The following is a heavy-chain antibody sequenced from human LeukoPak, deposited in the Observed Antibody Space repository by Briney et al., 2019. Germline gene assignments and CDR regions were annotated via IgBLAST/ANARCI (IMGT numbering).Heavy chain of an antibody. D-gene: IGHD2-15*01. V-gene: IGHV3-73*01. CDR3: TSPKDFQDV. CDR2: IRSKANSYAT. J-gene: IGHJ6*02. Sequence: PGGSLRLSCAASGFTFSGSAMHWVRQASGKGLEWVGRIRSKANSYATAYAASVKGRFTISRDDSKNTAYLQMNSLKTEDTAVYYCTSPKDFQDVWGQGTTVTVSS. CDR1: GFTFSGSA.